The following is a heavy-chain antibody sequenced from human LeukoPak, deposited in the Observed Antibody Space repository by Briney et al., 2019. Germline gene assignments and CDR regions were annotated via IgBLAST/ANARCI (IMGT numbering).Heavy chain of an antibody. Sequence: GGSLRLSCAASVFTFSTCSLNWVRQAPGKGLEWVSSISSSSNFTYYADSVRGRFTISRDNAKNTLYLQMNSLRAEDTAVHYCAKGRQQLTWGAFDIWGQGTMVTVSS. CDR3: AKGRQQLTWGAFDI. V-gene: IGHV3-21*01. CDR2: ISSSSNFT. CDR1: VFTFSTCS. J-gene: IGHJ3*02. D-gene: IGHD6-13*01.